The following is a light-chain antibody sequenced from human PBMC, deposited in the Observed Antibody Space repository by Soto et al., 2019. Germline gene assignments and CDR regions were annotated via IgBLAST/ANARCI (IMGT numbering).Light chain of an antibody. CDR1: QSISYW. V-gene: IGKV1-5*03. J-gene: IGKJ4*01. Sequence: DIQLTQSPSTLSASVGDRVTITCRASQSISYWLAWYQQKPGKAPKLLIYTASNLNSGVPSRFSGSGSGTAFTLTISSLQPDDFATYHCQQYDGYSGLTFGGGTKVETK. CDR3: QQYDGYSGLT. CDR2: TAS.